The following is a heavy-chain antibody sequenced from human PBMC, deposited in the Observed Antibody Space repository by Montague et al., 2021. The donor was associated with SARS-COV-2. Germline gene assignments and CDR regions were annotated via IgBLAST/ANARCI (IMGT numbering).Heavy chain of an antibody. CDR2: IYYRGNT. V-gene: IGHV4-39*01. CDR1: GGSISSSSYY. Sequence: SETLSLTCTVSGGSISSSSYYWAWIRQPPGKGLEWIGSIYYRGNTYYNPSLKSRVFISVDTSKNQLSLTLISVTAADTAVYYCATQEDPSGWIPGPFDFWGQGTLLSVSS. CDR3: ATQEDPSGWIPGPFDF. J-gene: IGHJ4*02. D-gene: IGHD6-19*01.